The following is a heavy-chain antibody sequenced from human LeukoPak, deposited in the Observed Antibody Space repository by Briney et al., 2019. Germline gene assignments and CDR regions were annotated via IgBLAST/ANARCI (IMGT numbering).Heavy chain of an antibody. CDR2: IASSDSYT. J-gene: IGHJ4*02. Sequence: GEPLKISFKGSGSSFTTYWISWVRQLPGKGLKWSGRIASSDSYTYYSPSFQGHVTISADKSINTAYLQWTSLRASDTAMYYCARRLASCGGDCYSFDYWGQGTLVTVSS. CDR1: GSSFTTYW. V-gene: IGHV5-10-1*01. D-gene: IGHD2-21*02. CDR3: ARRLASCGGDCYSFDY.